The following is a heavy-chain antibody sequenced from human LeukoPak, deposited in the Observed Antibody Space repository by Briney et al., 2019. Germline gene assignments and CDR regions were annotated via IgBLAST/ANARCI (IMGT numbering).Heavy chain of an antibody. CDR3: ARSLPYNYYGSGSYYTAIDY. CDR2: ISSSSYI. CDR1: GFTFSSYS. D-gene: IGHD3-10*01. Sequence: GGSLRLSCAASGFTFSSYSMNWVRQAPGKGLEWVSSISSSSYIYYADSVKGRFTISRDNAKNSLYLQMNSLRAEDTAVYYCARSLPYNYYGSGSYYTAIDYWGQGTLVTVSS. V-gene: IGHV3-21*01. J-gene: IGHJ4*02.